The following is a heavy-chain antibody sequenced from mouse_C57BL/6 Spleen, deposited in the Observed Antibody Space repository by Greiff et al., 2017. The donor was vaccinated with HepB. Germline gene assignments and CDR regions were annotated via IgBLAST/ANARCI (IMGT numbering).Heavy chain of an antibody. CDR3: ARVYDGYFPSWFAY. CDR2: ISYDGSN. V-gene: IGHV3-6*01. Sequence: VQLKESGPGLVKPSQSLSLTCSVTGYSITSGYYWNWIRQFPGNKLEWMGYISYDGSNNYNPSLKNRISITRDTSKNQFFLKLNSVTTEDTATYYCARVYDGYFPSWFAYWGQGTLVTVSA. D-gene: IGHD2-3*01. J-gene: IGHJ3*01. CDR1: GYSITSGYY.